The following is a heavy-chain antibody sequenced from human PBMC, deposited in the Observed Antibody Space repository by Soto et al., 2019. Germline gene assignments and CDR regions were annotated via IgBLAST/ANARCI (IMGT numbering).Heavy chain of an antibody. D-gene: IGHD3-22*01. V-gene: IGHV3-21*01. J-gene: IGHJ4*02. CDR2: ISGNGNNK. CDR1: GFTFSTYS. Sequence: PGGSLRLSCAASGFTFSTYSMNWVRQAPGKGLEWVSSISGNGNNKHYADFLRGRFTISRDNTKTSLYLQMNSLRAEDTAVYYCARGGINNYYEYYFDSWGQGTVVTVSS. CDR3: ARGGINNYYEYYFDS.